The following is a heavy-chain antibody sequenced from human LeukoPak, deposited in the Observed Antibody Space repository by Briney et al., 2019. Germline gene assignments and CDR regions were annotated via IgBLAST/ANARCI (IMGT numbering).Heavy chain of an antibody. V-gene: IGHV4-39*01. D-gene: IGHD3-22*01. CDR2: IYYSGST. J-gene: IGHJ5*02. CDR1: GGSISSSSYY. CDR3: AIQAGWDYYDSSGYRYWFDP. Sequence: SETLSLTRTVSGGSISSSSYYWGWIRQPPGKGLEWIGSIYYSGSTYYNPSLKSRVTISVDTSKNQFSLKLSSVTAADTAVYYCAIQAGWDYYDSSGYRYWFDPWGQGTLVTVSS.